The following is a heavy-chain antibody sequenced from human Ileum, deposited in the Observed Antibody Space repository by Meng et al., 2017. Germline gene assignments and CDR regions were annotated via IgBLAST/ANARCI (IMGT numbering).Heavy chain of an antibody. V-gene: IGHV4-59*08. CDR3: ARLLDSSDWGWFDP. J-gene: IGHJ5*02. D-gene: IGHD3-22*01. Sequence: QVQLQESGSVLGKLAEILALTCSVSGASTSSHYWTWIRQPPGKGLEYIGYIYYRGGASYNPSLRSRVTMSVDTSKNQFSLNLSSVTAADTAVYYCARLLDSSDWGWFDPWGQGTLVTVSS. CDR1: GASTSSHY. CDR2: IYYRGGA.